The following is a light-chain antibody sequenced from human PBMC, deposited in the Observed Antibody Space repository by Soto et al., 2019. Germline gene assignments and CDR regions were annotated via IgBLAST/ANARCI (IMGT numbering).Light chain of an antibody. CDR3: QQSSNWPPEIT. J-gene: IGKJ5*01. CDR1: QSVPRN. Sequence: EIVLTQSPASLSLSPGDRATLSCRASQSVPRNLAGYQQRPGQSPRLLIYDASSRATGIPDRFSGSGSGTDFMLTISSLEPEDFAVYYCQQSSNWPPEITFGQGTRLEIK. V-gene: IGKV3-11*01. CDR2: DAS.